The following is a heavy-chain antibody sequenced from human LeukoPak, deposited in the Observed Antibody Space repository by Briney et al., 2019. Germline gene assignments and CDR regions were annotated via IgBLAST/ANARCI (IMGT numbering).Heavy chain of an antibody. J-gene: IGHJ4*02. CDR2: IYSGGSK. CDR1: GLTVSTSY. D-gene: IGHD3-3*01. CDR3: ARGDYDFWSGYSNFDY. V-gene: IGHV3-66*01. Sequence: GGSLRLSCAAAGLTVSTSYMTWVRQAPGKGLEWVSVIYSGGSKFYADSVKGRFTISRDNAKNSLYLQMNSLRAEDTAVYYCARGDYDFWSGYSNFDYWGQGTLVTVSS.